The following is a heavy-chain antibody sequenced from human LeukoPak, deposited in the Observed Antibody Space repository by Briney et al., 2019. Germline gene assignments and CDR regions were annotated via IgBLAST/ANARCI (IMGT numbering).Heavy chain of an antibody. CDR3: ARVFKLLGDYVWGSYRPPNSYFDY. J-gene: IGHJ4*02. Sequence: SETLSLTCAVYGGSFSGYYWSWIRQPPGKGLEWIGEINHSGSTNYNPSLKSRVIISVDTSKNQFSLKLSSVTAADTAVYYCARVFKLLGDYVWGSYRPPNSYFDYWGQGTLVTVSS. D-gene: IGHD3-16*02. CDR2: INHSGST. V-gene: IGHV4-34*01. CDR1: GGSFSGYY.